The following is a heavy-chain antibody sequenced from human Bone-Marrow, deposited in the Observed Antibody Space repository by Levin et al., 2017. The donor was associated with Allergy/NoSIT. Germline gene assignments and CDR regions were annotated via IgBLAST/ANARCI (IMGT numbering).Heavy chain of an antibody. J-gene: IGHJ3*02. CDR3: AKVRRGEIAAAEEDDAFDI. Sequence: PGESLKISCAASGFTFSSYAMSWVRQAPGKGLEWVSAISGSGGSTYYADSVKGRFTISRDNSKNTLYLQMNSLRAEDTAVYYCAKVRRGEIAAAEEDDAFDIWGQGTMVTVSS. D-gene: IGHD6-13*01. CDR2: ISGSGGST. CDR1: GFTFSSYA. V-gene: IGHV3-23*01.